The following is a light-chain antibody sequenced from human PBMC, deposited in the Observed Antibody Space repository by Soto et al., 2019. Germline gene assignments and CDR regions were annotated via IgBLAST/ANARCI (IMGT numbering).Light chain of an antibody. Sequence: QSALTQPASVSGSPGQSITISCTGTSSDVGGYNDVSWYQQHPGEAPKLIIYDVSYRPSGVSNRFSGSKFGNTASLTVSGLQAEDESDYYCSSYTSSNTYVFGTGTKLTVL. CDR3: SSYTSSNTYV. V-gene: IGLV2-14*03. J-gene: IGLJ1*01. CDR2: DVS. CDR1: SSDVGGYND.